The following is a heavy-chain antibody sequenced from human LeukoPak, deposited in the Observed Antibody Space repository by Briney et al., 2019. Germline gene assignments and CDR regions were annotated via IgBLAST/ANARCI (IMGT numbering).Heavy chain of an antibody. CDR2: ISAYNGNT. D-gene: IGHD6-19*01. Sequence: GASVKVSCKXSGYTFTSYGITWVQQAPGQGLEWMGWISAYNGNTNYAQKLQGRVTMTTDTSTSTAYMELRSLRSDDTAVYYCARADIRAIASSGWYGFDFWGQGTLVTVSS. J-gene: IGHJ4*02. CDR3: ARADIRAIASSGWYGFDF. V-gene: IGHV1-18*01. CDR1: GYTFTSYG.